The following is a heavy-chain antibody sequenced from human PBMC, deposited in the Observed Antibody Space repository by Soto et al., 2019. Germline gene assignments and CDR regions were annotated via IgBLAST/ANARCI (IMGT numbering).Heavy chain of an antibody. V-gene: IGHV1-3*01. CDR3: ARALSGWGLTNGPFGVDV. J-gene: IGHJ6*02. D-gene: IGHD3-16*01. Sequence: QVRLVQSGTEVKKPGASVMVSCKATGYTFANYAIHWVRQAPGQDFEWMGWINAGNGNTRNSQKFQGRVTFTRDTSATTAHMEVGSLRFEDTAVYYCARALSGWGLTNGPFGVDVWGQGTTVIVSS. CDR1: GYTFANYA. CDR2: INAGNGNT.